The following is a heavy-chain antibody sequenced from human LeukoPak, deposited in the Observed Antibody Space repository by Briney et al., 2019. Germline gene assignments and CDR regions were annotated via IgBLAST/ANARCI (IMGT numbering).Heavy chain of an antibody. J-gene: IGHJ4*02. Sequence: SETLSLTCTVSGDFITAYYWSRIRQPPGKGLEWIGYVYYSGSTEYNPSLRSRVTISLEMSKHQFSLNLTSVTAADTAVYYCARNAVPGYFDYWGQGTLVSVSS. CDR1: GDFITAYY. CDR3: ARNAVPGYFDY. CDR2: VYYSGST. V-gene: IGHV4-59*01. D-gene: IGHD3-10*01.